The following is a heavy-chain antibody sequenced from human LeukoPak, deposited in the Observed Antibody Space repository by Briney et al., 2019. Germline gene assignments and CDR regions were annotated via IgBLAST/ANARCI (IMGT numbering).Heavy chain of an antibody. Sequence: QTGGSLRLSCAASGFTFSSYAMHWVRQAPGKGLEWVAFIRYDGSNKYYADSVKGRFTISRDNAKNSLYLQMNSLRAEDTAVYYCAKPCTSCYYYYYGMDVWGQGTTVTVSS. J-gene: IGHJ6*02. D-gene: IGHD2-2*01. CDR1: GFTFSSYA. CDR3: AKPCTSCYYYYYGMDV. CDR2: IRYDGSNK. V-gene: IGHV3-30*02.